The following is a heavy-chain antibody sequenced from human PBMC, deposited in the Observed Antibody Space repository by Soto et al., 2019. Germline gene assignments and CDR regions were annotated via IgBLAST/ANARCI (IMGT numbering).Heavy chain of an antibody. CDR2: IYSDNNT. V-gene: IGHV3-53*01. CDR1: WFTVRKDS. Sequence: VEPVEAGGRLIPAWGSLKTSRAGSWFTVRKDSLTWVRQAPGKGLEWISIIYSDNNTDYADSVKGRFSISRDTSKNILYLQMNSLRAEDTAEYYCARHYSAMGVWGQGTTVTVSS. CDR3: ARHYSAMGV. J-gene: IGHJ6*02.